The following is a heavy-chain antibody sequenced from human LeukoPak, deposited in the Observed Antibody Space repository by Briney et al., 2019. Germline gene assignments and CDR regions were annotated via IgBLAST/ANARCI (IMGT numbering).Heavy chain of an antibody. Sequence: PSENLSLNCTVSDGSISSYYWSWIRQPPGKGLEWIGYIYYSGSTNYNPSLKSRVTISVDTSKNQFSLKLSSVTAADTAVYYCAGASLYYYGMDVWGKGTTVTVSS. CDR2: IYYSGST. CDR1: DGSISSYY. CDR3: AGASLYYYGMDV. V-gene: IGHV4-59*01. J-gene: IGHJ6*04.